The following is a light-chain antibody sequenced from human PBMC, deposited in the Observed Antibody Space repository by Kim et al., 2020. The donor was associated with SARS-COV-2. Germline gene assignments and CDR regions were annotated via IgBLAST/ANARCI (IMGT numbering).Light chain of an antibody. CDR3: QAWDTSIYV. CDR2: RDN. CDR1: KLGDKY. Sequence: SVAPGQTASITCSGDKLGDKYASWYQQKPGQSPVVVIFRDNRRPSGIPERFSGSNSGNTATLTISGTQAIDGADYYCQAWDTSIYVSEPGTEVTVL. V-gene: IGLV3-1*01. J-gene: IGLJ1*01.